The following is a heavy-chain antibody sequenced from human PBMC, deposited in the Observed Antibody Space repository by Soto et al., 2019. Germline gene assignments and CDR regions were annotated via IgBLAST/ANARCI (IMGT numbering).Heavy chain of an antibody. J-gene: IGHJ4*02. CDR2: IIGNGDTA. D-gene: IGHD4-17*01. V-gene: IGHV3-23*01. CDR3: AKDYDYGDSLPFDY. CDR1: GFSFTNYG. Sequence: EVQLLEAGGGLVQPGGSLRLSCAASGFSFTNYGMSWVRQAPGKGLEWLSAIIGNGDTAYYADSVRGRFTISRDNSKNPLYLPLAALGAEASSIYSCAKDYDYGDSLPFDYWGQGTLVTVSS.